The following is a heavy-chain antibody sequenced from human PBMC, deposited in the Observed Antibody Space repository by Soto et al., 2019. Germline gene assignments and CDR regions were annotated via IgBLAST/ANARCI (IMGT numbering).Heavy chain of an antibody. CDR1: GGSISSYY. Sequence: SETLSLTCTVSGGSISSYYWSWIRQPPGKGLEWIGYIYYSGSTNYNPSLKSRVTISVDTSKNQFSLKLSSVTAADTAVYYCARHGFGEFYYYYYYMDVWGKGTTVTVSS. D-gene: IGHD3-10*01. CDR3: ARHGFGEFYYYYYYMDV. V-gene: IGHV4-59*08. CDR2: IYYSGST. J-gene: IGHJ6*03.